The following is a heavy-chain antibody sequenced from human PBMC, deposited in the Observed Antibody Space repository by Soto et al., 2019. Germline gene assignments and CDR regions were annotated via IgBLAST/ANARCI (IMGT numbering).Heavy chain of an antibody. V-gene: IGHV3-30*18. CDR3: AKDPKQQRLTSDGY. CDR2: ISYDGSNK. J-gene: IGHJ4*02. Sequence: QVQLVESGGGVVQPGRSLRLSCAASGFTFSSYGMHWVRQAPGKGLEWVAVISYDGSNKYYADSVKGRFTISRDNSKNTLYLQMNCLRAEDTAVYYCAKDPKQQRLTSDGYWGQGTLVTVSS. CDR1: GFTFSSYG. D-gene: IGHD6-25*01.